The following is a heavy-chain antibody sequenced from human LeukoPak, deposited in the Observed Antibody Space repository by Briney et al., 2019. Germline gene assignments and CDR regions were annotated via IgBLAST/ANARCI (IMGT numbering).Heavy chain of an antibody. V-gene: IGHV1-2*06. J-gene: IGHJ4*02. D-gene: IGHD2-21*02. Sequence: GASVKVSCKASGYTFTSYAMHWVRQAPGQGLEWMGRINPNSGDTNYAQKFQGRVTMTRDTSISTAYMELSRLRSDDTAVYYCARDYCGGDCFPDYWGQGTLVTVSS. CDR3: ARDYCGGDCFPDY. CDR2: INPNSGDT. CDR1: GYTFTSYA.